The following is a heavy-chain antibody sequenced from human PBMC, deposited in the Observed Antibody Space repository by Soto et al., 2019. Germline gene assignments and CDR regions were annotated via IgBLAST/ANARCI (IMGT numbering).Heavy chain of an antibody. CDR2: ISTSGGST. J-gene: IGHJ6*02. D-gene: IGHD2-2*01. V-gene: IGHV3-23*01. CDR3: AKDEVYCSSTSCYYYGMDV. Sequence: ETLSLTCAVSGGSFTSNNWWTWVRQAPGKGLEWVSSISTSGGSTYYADSVKGRFTISRDNSKNTLYLQMNSLRAEDTAVYYCAKDEVYCSSTSCYYYGMDVWGQGTTVTVSS. CDR1: GGSFTSNN.